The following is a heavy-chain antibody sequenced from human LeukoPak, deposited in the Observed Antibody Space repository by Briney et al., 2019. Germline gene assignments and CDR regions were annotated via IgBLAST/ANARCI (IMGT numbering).Heavy chain of an antibody. D-gene: IGHD5-12*01. V-gene: IGHV5-51*01. CDR2: IFPGDSDT. CDR1: GYSFTSYW. CDR3: ARKSGYSDNYFDY. J-gene: IGHJ4*02. Sequence: GESLKLSCKGSGYSFTSYWIGWVRLMPGKGLEWMGIIFPGDSDTRYSPSFQGQVTISADRSINTAYLQWTSLKASDTAMYYCARKSGYSDNYFDYWGQGTLVTVSS.